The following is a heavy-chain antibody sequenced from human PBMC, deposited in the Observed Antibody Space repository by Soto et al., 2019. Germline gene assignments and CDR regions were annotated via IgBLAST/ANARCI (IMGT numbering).Heavy chain of an antibody. Sequence: PSETLSLTCTVSGGSISGGDYYWSWIRPPPGKGLEWVGNNYYSGSTYYNPSLKSRVTISVDTSKDQFSLKLSSVTAADTAVYYCARDVHIVVVPGWFDPWGQGTLVTVSS. CDR2: NYYSGST. J-gene: IGHJ5*02. V-gene: IGHV4-30-4*01. CDR3: ARDVHIVVVPGWFDP. D-gene: IGHD2-2*01. CDR1: GGSISGGDYY.